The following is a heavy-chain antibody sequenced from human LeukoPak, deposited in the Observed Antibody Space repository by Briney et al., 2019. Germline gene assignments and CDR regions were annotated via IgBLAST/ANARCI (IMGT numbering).Heavy chain of an antibody. D-gene: IGHD5/OR15-5a*01. CDR1: GYTFTDYY. Sequence: ASVKVSRKASGYTFTDYYIHWVRQAPGQGLECMGWINPNSGGATYAPKFHGRLTMTRDTSISTAYMELSSLGSDDTAVYFCARDGILSTKNAFDIWGQGTMVTVSS. CDR2: INPNSGGA. CDR3: ARDGILSTKNAFDI. V-gene: IGHV1-2*02. J-gene: IGHJ3*02.